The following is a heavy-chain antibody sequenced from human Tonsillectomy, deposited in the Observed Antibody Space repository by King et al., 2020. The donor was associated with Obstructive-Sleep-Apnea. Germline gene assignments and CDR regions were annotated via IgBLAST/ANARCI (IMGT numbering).Heavy chain of an antibody. V-gene: IGHV3-30*02. CDR1: GFTFSTYG. CDR3: AKGYYDSSGYSGDFDY. D-gene: IGHD3-22*01. Sequence: VQLVESGGGVVQPGGSLRLSCAASGFTFSTYGTHWVRQTPGKGLEWVACIRYDGAEKYYVDSVKGRFSVSKDNSRNTLYLQMNSLRAEDTAIYYCAKGYYDSSGYSGDFDYWGQGTLVTVSS. CDR2: IRYDGAEK. J-gene: IGHJ4*02.